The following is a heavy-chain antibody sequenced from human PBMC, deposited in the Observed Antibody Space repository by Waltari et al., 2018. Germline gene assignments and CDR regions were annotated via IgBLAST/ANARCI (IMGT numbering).Heavy chain of an antibody. CDR3: AKDEIAAAEN. CDR2: IRYDGSNK. Sequence: QVQLVESGGGVVQPGGSLRLSCAASGFTFSSYGMHRVRQAPGKGLEWVAFIRYDGSNKYYADSVKGRFTISRDNSKNTLYLQMNSLRAEDTAVYYCAKDEIAAAENWGQGTLVTVSS. CDR1: GFTFSSYG. V-gene: IGHV3-30*02. J-gene: IGHJ4*02. D-gene: IGHD6-13*01.